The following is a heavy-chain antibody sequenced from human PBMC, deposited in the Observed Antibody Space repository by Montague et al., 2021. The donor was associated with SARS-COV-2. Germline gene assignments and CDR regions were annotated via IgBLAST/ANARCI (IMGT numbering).Heavy chain of an antibody. V-gene: IGHV6-1*01. J-gene: IGHJ4*02. CDR1: GDSVSTNNTT. D-gene: IGHD6-13*01. Sequence: CAISGDSVSTNNTTWNWVRQSPSGDLEWLGRTYFRSKSYNDYAVSVKSRITINPDTSKNQFSLQLKSVTLKDTAIYFCGRVFAPAGTFDFWGQGTLVTVSS. CDR2: TYFRSKSYN. CDR3: GRVFAPAGTFDF.